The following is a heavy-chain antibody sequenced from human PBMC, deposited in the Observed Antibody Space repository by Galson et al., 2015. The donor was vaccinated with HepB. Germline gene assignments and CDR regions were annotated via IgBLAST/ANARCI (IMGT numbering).Heavy chain of an antibody. CDR3: ARVLFAAAGAVDP. V-gene: IGHV1-2*02. J-gene: IGHJ5*02. D-gene: IGHD6-13*01. Sequence: SVKVSCKASGSTFTGYYMHWVRQAPGQGLEWMGWINPNSGGTNYAQKFQGRVTMTRDTSISTAYMELSRLRSDDTAVYYCARVLFAAAGAVDPWGQGTLVTVSS. CDR1: GSTFTGYY. CDR2: INPNSGGT.